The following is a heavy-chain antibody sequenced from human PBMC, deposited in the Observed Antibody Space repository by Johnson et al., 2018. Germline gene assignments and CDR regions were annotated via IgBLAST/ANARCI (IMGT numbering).Heavy chain of an antibody. CDR3: ARDLAAMAYYYYGMDV. CDR1: GFTFSSYG. V-gene: IGHV3-33*01. D-gene: IGHD5-18*01. J-gene: IGHJ6*02. Sequence: QERLQEAGGGVVQPGRSLRLCCAASGFTFSSYGMHWVRQAPGKGLEWVAVIYYDGSNKYYADSVKGRFTISRDNSKNTLYLQMDSLKVEDTAVYYCARDLAAMAYYYYGMDVWGHGTTVTVSS. CDR2: IYYDGSNK.